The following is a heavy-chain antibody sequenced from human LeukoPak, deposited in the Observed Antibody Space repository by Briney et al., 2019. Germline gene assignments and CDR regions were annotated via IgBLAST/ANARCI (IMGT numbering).Heavy chain of an antibody. CDR2: ISAYNGNT. CDR3: ARVGYGSGWYSLDFDY. J-gene: IGHJ4*02. CDR1: GYTFTSYG. D-gene: IGHD6-19*01. V-gene: IGHV1-18*01. Sequence: GASVRVSCKASGYTFTSYGISWVRQAPGQGREWMGWISAYNGNTNYAQKLQGRVTMTTDTSTSTAYMELRSLRSDDTAAYYCARVGYGSGWYSLDFDYWGQGTLVTVSS.